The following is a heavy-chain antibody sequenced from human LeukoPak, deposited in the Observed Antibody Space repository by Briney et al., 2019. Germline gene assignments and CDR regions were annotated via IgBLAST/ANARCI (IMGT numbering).Heavy chain of an antibody. V-gene: IGHV1-8*01. CDR2: INPNSGRT. D-gene: IGHD6-13*01. J-gene: IGHJ4*02. CDR1: GYSFTSYD. CDR3: ARGRSGLAAAGTYDY. Sequence: ALVRVSCKASGYSFTSYDINWVRQAAGQGLEWMGWINPNSGRTGYAQKLQGRVTMTANTSISTAYMELSSLRFDDTAVYYCARGRSGLAAAGTYDYWGQGTLITVSS.